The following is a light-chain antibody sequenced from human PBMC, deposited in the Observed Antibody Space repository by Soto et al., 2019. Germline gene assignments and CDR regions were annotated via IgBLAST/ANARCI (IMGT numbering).Light chain of an antibody. Sequence: ILMTQSPSTLSASVGDRVTITCRASQSINIYLAWYQQKPGKAPKVLIYEASTLQSGVPSRFSGSGSGTEFTLTISSLQPDDFATYYCQLYYTYPWTFGQGTKEEIK. J-gene: IGKJ1*01. V-gene: IGKV1-5*03. CDR3: QLYYTYPWT. CDR1: QSINIY. CDR2: EAS.